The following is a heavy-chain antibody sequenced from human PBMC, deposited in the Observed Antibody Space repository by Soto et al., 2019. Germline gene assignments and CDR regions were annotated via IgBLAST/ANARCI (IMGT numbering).Heavy chain of an antibody. D-gene: IGHD6-13*01. CDR2: ISGSGGST. J-gene: IGHJ4*02. Sequence: GGSLRLSCAASGFTFSDYYMSWIRQAPGKGLEWVSAISGSGGSTYYADSVKGRFTISRDNSKNTLYLQMNSLRAEDTAVYYCAKDSSSWGGTASINYFDYWGQGTLVTVSS. V-gene: IGHV3-23*01. CDR1: GFTFSDYY. CDR3: AKDSSSWGGTASINYFDY.